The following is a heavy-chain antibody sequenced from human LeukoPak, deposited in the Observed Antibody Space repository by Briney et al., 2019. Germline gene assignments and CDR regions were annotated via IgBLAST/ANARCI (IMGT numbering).Heavy chain of an antibody. V-gene: IGHV3-9*01. CDR1: GFTFDDYA. CDR3: AKDRRPNYYDSSGYFVY. CDR2: ISWNSGSI. Sequence: PGGSLRLSCAASGFTFDDYAMPWVRQAPGKGLEWVSGISWNSGSIGYADSVKGRFTISRDNAKNSLYLQMNSLRAEDTALYYCAKDRRPNYYDSSGYFVYWGQGTLVTVSS. D-gene: IGHD3-22*01. J-gene: IGHJ4*02.